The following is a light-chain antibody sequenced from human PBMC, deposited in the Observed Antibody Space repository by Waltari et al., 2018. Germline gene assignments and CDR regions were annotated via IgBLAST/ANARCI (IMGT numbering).Light chain of an antibody. V-gene: IGLV2-8*01. J-gene: IGLJ2*01. CDR3: NSYSGSNNFRV. CDR1: SSDVGCYNY. Sequence: QSALTQPPSASGSPGQSVTISRTGTSSDVGCYNYVSWYQQHPGKAPKLIIYGVTKRPSGVPDRFSGSKSGNTASLTVSGLQAEDEADYYCNSYSGSNNFRVFGGGTKLTVL. CDR2: GVT.